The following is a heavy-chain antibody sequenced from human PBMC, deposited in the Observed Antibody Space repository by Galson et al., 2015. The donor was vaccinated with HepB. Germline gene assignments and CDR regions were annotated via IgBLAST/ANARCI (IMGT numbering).Heavy chain of an antibody. CDR2: ISAYNGNT. D-gene: IGHD3-22*01. CDR3: ARDLFDHYDSSGYYTYDAFDI. V-gene: IGHV1-18*04. J-gene: IGHJ3*02. Sequence: SCKASGYTFTSYGISWVRQAPGQGLEWMGWISAYNGNTNYAQKLQGRVTMTTDTSTSTAYMELRSLRSDDTAVYYCARDLFDHYDSSGYYTYDAFDIWGQETMVTVSS. CDR1: GYTFTSYG.